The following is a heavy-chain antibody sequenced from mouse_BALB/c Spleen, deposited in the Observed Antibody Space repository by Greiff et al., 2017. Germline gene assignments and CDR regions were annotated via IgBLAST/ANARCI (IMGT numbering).Heavy chain of an antibody. Sequence: QVQLKQSGAELAKPGASVKMSCKASGYTFTSYWMHWVKQRPGQGLEWIGYINPSTGYTEYNQKFKDKATLTADKSSSTAYMQLSSLTSEDSAVYYCARRADYGPWFAYWGQGTLVTVSA. CDR3: ARRADYGPWFAY. CDR2: INPSTGYT. J-gene: IGHJ3*01. CDR1: GYTFTSYW. D-gene: IGHD1-2*01. V-gene: IGHV1-7*01.